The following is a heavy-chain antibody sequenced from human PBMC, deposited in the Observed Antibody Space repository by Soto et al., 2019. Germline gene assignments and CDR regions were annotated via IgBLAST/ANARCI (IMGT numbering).Heavy chain of an antibody. Sequence: GGSLRLSCAAPGLTLSPYWMAWVRQTSGKGLEFVANISPDGNEINYVDSVKGRFTISRDNAKNFLFLQMDSLRDDDTAVYYCGTDQWGGAFDIGGRGTVVTVSS. CDR1: GLTLSPYW. CDR2: ISPDGNEI. J-gene: IGHJ3*02. D-gene: IGHD3-10*01. V-gene: IGHV3-7*01. CDR3: GTDQWGGAFDI.